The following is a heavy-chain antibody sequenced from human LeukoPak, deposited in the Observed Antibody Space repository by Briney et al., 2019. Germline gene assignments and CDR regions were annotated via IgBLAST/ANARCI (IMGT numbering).Heavy chain of an antibody. V-gene: IGHV3-33*01. J-gene: IGHJ3*02. CDR2: IWYDGSNK. CDR1: GFTFSSYG. CDR3: ARSRSYYYDSSGSGGNAFDI. Sequence: GGSLRLSCAASGFTFSSYGMHWVRQAPGKGLEGVAFIWYDGSNKYYADSVKGRFTISRDNSKNTLYLQMNSLRAEDTAVYYCARSRSYYYDSSGSGGNAFDIWGQGTMVTVSS. D-gene: IGHD3-22*01.